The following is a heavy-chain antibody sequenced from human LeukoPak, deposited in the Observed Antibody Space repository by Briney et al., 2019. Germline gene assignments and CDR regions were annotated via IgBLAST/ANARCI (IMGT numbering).Heavy chain of an antibody. CDR2: ISWNSGSI. Sequence: GRSLRLSCAASGFTFDDYAMHWVRQAPGKGLEWVSGISWNSGSIGYADSVKGRFTISRDNAKNSLYLQMNSLRAEDTALYYCARVNTTIFGVADAFDIWGQGTMVTVSS. V-gene: IGHV3-9*01. J-gene: IGHJ3*02. D-gene: IGHD3-3*01. CDR1: GFTFDDYA. CDR3: ARVNTTIFGVADAFDI.